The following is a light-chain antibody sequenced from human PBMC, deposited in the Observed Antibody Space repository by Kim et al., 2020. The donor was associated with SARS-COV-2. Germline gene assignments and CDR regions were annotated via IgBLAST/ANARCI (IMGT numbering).Light chain of an antibody. J-gene: IGLJ2*01. Sequence: LGQTARITCQGDSLRSYYASWYQQKPGQAPVLVIYGKNNRPSGIPDRFSGSSSGNTASLTITGAQAEDEADYYCNSRDSSGNHVVFGGGTQLTVL. CDR1: SLRSYY. V-gene: IGLV3-19*01. CDR2: GKN. CDR3: NSRDSSGNHVV.